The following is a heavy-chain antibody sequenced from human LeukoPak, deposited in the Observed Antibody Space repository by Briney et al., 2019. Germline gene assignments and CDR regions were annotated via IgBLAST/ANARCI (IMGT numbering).Heavy chain of an antibody. CDR2: VSYSGST. CDR1: GGSISSYY. V-gene: IGHV4-59*01. J-gene: IGHJ4*02. Sequence: SETLSLTCTVSGGSISSYYWSWIRQPPGKGLEWIGYVSYSGSTRYNPSLKNRVTISLDMSKNQFSLKLTSVTAADTAVYFCARERDGTDYWGQGTLVTVSP. D-gene: IGHD1-26*01. CDR3: ARERDGTDY.